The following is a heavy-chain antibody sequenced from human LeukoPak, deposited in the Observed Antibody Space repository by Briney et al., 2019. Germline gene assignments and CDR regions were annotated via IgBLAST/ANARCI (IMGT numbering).Heavy chain of an antibody. Sequence: GGTLRLSCAASGFTFSSYAMSWVRQAPGKGLEWVSAISGSGGSTYYADSVKGRFTISRDNSKNTLYLQMNSLRAEDTAVYYCAKKVRSQWYSYGDFSYWGQGTLVTVSS. J-gene: IGHJ4*02. CDR3: AKKVRSQWYSYGDFSY. CDR2: ISGSGGST. CDR1: GFTFSSYA. V-gene: IGHV3-23*01. D-gene: IGHD5-18*01.